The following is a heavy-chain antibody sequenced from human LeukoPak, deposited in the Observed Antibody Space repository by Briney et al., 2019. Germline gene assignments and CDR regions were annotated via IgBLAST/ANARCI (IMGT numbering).Heavy chain of an antibody. V-gene: IGHV1-8*01. CDR3: ARRRITIFGVVIILYYFDY. D-gene: IGHD3-3*01. J-gene: IGHJ4*02. CDR1: GYTFTHYD. CDR2: MNPNSGNT. Sequence: GASVKVSCKASGYTFTHYDINWVRQATGQGLEWMGWMNPNSGNTGYAQKFQGRVTITRNISIRTAYMELSSLRSEDTAVYYCARRRITIFGVVIILYYFDYWGQGTLVTVSS.